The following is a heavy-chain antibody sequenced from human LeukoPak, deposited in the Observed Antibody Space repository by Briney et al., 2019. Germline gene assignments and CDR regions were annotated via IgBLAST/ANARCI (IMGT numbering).Heavy chain of an antibody. V-gene: IGHV4-34*01. D-gene: IGHD6-19*01. CDR2: ITHSGST. CDR1: GGSFSGYY. J-gene: IGHJ3*02. Sequence: SETLSLTCAVYGGSFSGYYWRWIRQPPGKGLEWIGEITHSGSTNYNTSLKSRVTISVDTHKNHFSLKLRSVTAADTAGYYCARAQPYSSGWYDAFDIWGQGTMVTVSS. CDR3: ARAQPYSSGWYDAFDI.